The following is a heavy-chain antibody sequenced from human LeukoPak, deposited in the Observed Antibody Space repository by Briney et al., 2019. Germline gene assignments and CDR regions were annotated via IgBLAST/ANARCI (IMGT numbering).Heavy chain of an antibody. J-gene: IGHJ4*02. Sequence: GASVKVSCKASGYTFTSYGISWVRQAPGQGLEWMGWISAYNGNTNYAQKLQGRVTMTTDTSTSTAYMELRSLRSEDTAVHYCARGHYSVGANTRLGYWGQGTLVTVSS. D-gene: IGHD1-26*01. CDR3: ARGHYSVGANTRLGY. CDR2: ISAYNGNT. V-gene: IGHV1-18*01. CDR1: GYTFTSYG.